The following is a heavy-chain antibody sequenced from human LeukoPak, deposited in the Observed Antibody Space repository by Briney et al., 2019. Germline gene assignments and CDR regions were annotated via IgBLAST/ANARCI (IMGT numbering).Heavy chain of an antibody. CDR1: GFIFSDYY. V-gene: IGHV3-11*01. J-gene: IGHJ4*02. D-gene: IGHD6-13*01. Sequence: GGSLRLSCAASGFIFSDYYMSWIRQAPGKGLEWVSYISSSGSTIYYADSVKGRFTISRDNAKNSLYLQMNSLRAEDTAVYYCARVHHKPSVAAAAHFDYWGQGTLVTVSS. CDR3: ARVHHKPSVAAAAHFDY. CDR2: ISSSGSTI.